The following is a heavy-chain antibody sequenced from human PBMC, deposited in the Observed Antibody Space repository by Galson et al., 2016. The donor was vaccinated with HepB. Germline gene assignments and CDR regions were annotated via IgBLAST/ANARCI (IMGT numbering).Heavy chain of an antibody. D-gene: IGHD3-10*01. Sequence: SLRLSCAASGFTFDDYAMHWVRQPPGKGLEWVASISWNSDSIGYADSVKGRFTISRDNAKNSLYLEMNSLRPEDTALYYCAKNFGDYYGSGTFLTYLYFWGHGTRVTVSS. CDR2: ISWNSDSI. J-gene: IGHJ4*01. V-gene: IGHV3-9*01. CDR3: AKNFGDYYGSGTFLTYLYF. CDR1: GFTFDDYA.